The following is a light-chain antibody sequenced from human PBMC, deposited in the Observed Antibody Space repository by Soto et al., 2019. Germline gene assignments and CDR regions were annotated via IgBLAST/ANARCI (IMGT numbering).Light chain of an antibody. Sequence: DIQMTQSPSTLSASGGDRVTITCRASLSIVNWLAWYQQKPGKAPKLLIYKASTLESGVPSRFSGSGSGTEFTLSISSLQPDDFATYYCQQYNSYPVTFGQGTRLEIK. CDR3: QQYNSYPVT. CDR1: LSIVNW. V-gene: IGKV1-5*03. CDR2: KAS. J-gene: IGKJ5*01.